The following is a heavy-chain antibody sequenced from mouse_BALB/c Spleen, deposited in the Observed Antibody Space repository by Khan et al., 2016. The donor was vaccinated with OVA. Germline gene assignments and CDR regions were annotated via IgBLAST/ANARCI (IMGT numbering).Heavy chain of an antibody. D-gene: IGHD2-2*01. CDR1: GYSFTTYY. CDR2: IDPFSGDT. V-gene: IGHV1S135*01. Sequence: QQSGPELMKPGASVKISCKASGYSFTTYYIHWVLQSHGKSLDWIGYIDPFSGDTTYNQKFKGKATLTVDKSSSTAYIHLNNLTSEDSAVYYCTRHGYVAWFTYWGQGTLVTVSA. J-gene: IGHJ3*01. CDR3: TRHGYVAWFTY.